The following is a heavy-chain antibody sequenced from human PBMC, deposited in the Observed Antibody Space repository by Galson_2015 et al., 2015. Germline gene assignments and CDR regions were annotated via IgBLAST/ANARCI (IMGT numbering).Heavy chain of an antibody. D-gene: IGHD2-21*01. CDR2: INPSGGSA. CDR1: GYTFSTYS. Sequence: QSGAEVKKPGESLKISCKASGYTFSTYSIHWVRQAPGQGLEWMGVINPSGGSASHAQKFQGRVTMTRDTSTNTVYMELSSLRSEDTAVYYCARGDSAGISQGCDYWGQGTLVTVSS. V-gene: IGHV1-46*01. CDR3: ARGDSAGISQGCDY. J-gene: IGHJ4*02.